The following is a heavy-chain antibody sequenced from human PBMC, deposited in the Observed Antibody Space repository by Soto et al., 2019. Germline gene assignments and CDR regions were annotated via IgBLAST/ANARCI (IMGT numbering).Heavy chain of an antibody. Sequence: ASVKSSCKASGYTFTGYYMHWVRQAPGQGLEWMGWINPNSGGTNSAQRFQGRVTMSRDTSISPSYMEVSWLRSDDTAVYYCARYANYCNAIEYCFPEYFQHWGQGTLVTVSS. CDR2: INPNSGGT. CDR1: GYTFTGYY. CDR3: ARYANYCNAIEYCFPEYFQH. J-gene: IGHJ1*01. V-gene: IGHV1-2*02. D-gene: IGHD2-15*01.